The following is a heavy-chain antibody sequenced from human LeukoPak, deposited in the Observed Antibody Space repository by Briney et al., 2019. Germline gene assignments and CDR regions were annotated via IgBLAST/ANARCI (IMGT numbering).Heavy chain of an antibody. CDR1: VFTFSSYW. CDR3: ATDIGYGDYEGVVGY. J-gene: IGHJ4*02. Sequence: PGGSLRLSCAASVFTFSSYWMSWVRQAPGKGLEWVANIKQDGSEKYYVDSVKGRFTISRDNAKNSLYLQMNSLRAEDTAVYYCATDIGYGDYEGVVGYWGQGTLVTVSS. V-gene: IGHV3-7*01. D-gene: IGHD4-17*01. CDR2: IKQDGSEK.